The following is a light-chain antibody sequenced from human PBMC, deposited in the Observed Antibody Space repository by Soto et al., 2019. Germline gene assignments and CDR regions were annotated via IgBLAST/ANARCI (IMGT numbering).Light chain of an antibody. CDR1: RSDVGGYNY. CDR2: DVS. J-gene: IGLJ1*01. CDR3: SSYTSSSTHNYV. V-gene: IGLV2-14*01. Sequence: QSVVTQPASVSGFPGQSITISCPGTRSDVGGYNYVSWYQQHPGKAPKLMIYDVSNRPSGVSNRFSGSKSGNTASLTISGLQAEDEADYYGSSYTSSSTHNYVFGTGTKVTVL.